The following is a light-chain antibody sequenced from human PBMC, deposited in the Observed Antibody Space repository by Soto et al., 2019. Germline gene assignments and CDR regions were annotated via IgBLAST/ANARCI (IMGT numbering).Light chain of an antibody. CDR2: GNI. J-gene: IGLJ3*02. Sequence: QPVLTQPPSVSGAPGQRVTISCTESSSNIGAGYDVHWYQQLPGTAPKLLIYGNINRPSGVPDRFSGSKSGTSASLAITGLQAEDEADYYCQSYDSSLSGWVFGGGTKLTVL. CDR3: QSYDSSLSGWV. V-gene: IGLV1-40*01. CDR1: SSNIGAGYD.